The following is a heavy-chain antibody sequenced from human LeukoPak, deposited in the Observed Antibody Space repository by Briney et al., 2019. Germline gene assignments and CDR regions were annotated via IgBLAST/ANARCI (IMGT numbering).Heavy chain of an antibody. V-gene: IGHV4-59*01. J-gene: IGHJ4*02. CDR1: GGSISSYY. D-gene: IGHD2-2*01. Sequence: KASETLSLTCTVSGGSISSYYWSWIRQPPGKGLEWIGYIYYSGSTNYNPSLKSRVTISVDTSKNQFSLKLSSVTAADTAVYYCARHYCSSTSCYPDYWGQGTLVTVSS. CDR2: IYYSGST. CDR3: ARHYCSSTSCYPDY.